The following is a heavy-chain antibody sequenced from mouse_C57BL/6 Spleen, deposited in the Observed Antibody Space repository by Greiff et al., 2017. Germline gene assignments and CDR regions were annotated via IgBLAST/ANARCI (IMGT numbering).Heavy chain of an antibody. J-gene: IGHJ1*03. Sequence: VKLQQPGAELVKPGASVKLSCKASGYTFTSYWMHWVKQRPGQGLEWIGMIHPNSGSTNYNEKFKSKATLTVDKSSSTAYMQLSSLTSEDSAVYYCARSPTTVVSYWYFDVWGTGTTVTVSS. CDR2: IHPNSGST. CDR3: ARSPTTVVSYWYFDV. D-gene: IGHD1-1*01. CDR1: GYTFTSYW. V-gene: IGHV1-64*01.